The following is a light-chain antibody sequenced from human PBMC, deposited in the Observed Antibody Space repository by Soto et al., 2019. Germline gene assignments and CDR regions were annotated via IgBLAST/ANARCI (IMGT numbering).Light chain of an antibody. J-gene: IGKJ4*01. CDR3: QQSYSTPRT. V-gene: IGKV1-39*01. CDR1: QSISSY. CDR2: AAS. Sequence: DIQMTQSPSSLSASVGDRVTITCRASQSISSYLNWYQQKPGKAPKLLFYAASSLQSGVPSRFSGSGSGTDFTLTISSLQPEDFATYYCQQSYSTPRTFGGGTKVDIK.